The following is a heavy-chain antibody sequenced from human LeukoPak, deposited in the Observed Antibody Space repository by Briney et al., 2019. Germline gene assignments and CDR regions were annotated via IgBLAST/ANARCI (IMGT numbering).Heavy chain of an antibody. J-gene: IGHJ4*02. Sequence: PGGSLRLSCAASGFTFSSHGMHWVRQAPGKGLEWVAFIRYDGSNKNYADSVKGRSTTSRDNSKNTLYLQMDSLRAEDTAVYYCAKATDYGDFGDYWGQGTLVTVSS. V-gene: IGHV3-30*02. D-gene: IGHD4-17*01. CDR2: IRYDGSNK. CDR1: GFTFSSHG. CDR3: AKATDYGDFGDY.